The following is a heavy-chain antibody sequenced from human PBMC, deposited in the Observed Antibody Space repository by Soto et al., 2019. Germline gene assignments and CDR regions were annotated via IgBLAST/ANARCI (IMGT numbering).Heavy chain of an antibody. CDR2: ISQAGINK. Sequence: QVRLVESGGGVVQPGRSLRLSCTASGFSFSSYAMYWFRQPPGKGLEWVAVISQAGINKHYADSVKGRVTVSRDNSNHSLDLQLNSLRGEDTAMYYCARDMYSSDYFVKWFEPWGQGTLVTVSS. J-gene: IGHJ5*02. CDR1: GFSFSSYA. CDR3: ARDMYSSDYFVKWFEP. V-gene: IGHV3-30-3*01. D-gene: IGHD6-19*01.